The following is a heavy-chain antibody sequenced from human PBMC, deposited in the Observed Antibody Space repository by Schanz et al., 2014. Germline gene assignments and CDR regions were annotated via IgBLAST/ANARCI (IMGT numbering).Heavy chain of an antibody. J-gene: IGHJ4*02. Sequence: EVQLVESGGGLVKPGGSLRLSCGVSGFTASSHSMNWVRQAPGKGLEWVAGISGSGTTTYYAASVKGRFTISRDNSKNSLYLQMNSLRAEDTAVYYCARIGGSVFDYWAQGTLVTVSS. CDR1: GFTASSHS. V-gene: IGHV3-21*02. D-gene: IGHD3-10*01. CDR2: ISGSGTTT. CDR3: ARIGGSVFDY.